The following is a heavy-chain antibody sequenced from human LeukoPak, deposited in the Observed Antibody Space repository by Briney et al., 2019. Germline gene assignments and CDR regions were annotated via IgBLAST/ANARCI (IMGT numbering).Heavy chain of an antibody. J-gene: IGHJ6*02. V-gene: IGHV3-23*01. CDR1: GFNFSSYA. CDR3: AKSHDYGGNPRRVYGMDV. CDR2: ISGSGGST. Sequence: HPGRSLRLSCAASGFNFSSYAMSWVRQAPGKGLEWVSAISGSGGSTYYAESVKGRFTISRDNSKNTLYLQMNSLRAEDTAVYYCAKSHDYGGNPRRVYGMDVWGQGTTVTVSS. D-gene: IGHD4-23*01.